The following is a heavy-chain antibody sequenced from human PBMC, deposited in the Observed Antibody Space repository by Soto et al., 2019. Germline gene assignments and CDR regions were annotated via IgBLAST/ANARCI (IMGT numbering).Heavy chain of an antibody. CDR3: ARDGYSYGSFDY. CDR2: INHSGRT. J-gene: IGHJ4*02. Sequence: QVQLQQWGAGLLKPSETLSLTCGVYGGSFSGYYWSWIHQPPGKGLEWIGEINHSGRTNYNPSLKSRVTISVDTSKSQFSLKLSSVTAADTAVYYCARDGYSYGSFDYWGQGTLVTVSS. CDR1: GGSFSGYY. V-gene: IGHV4-34*01. D-gene: IGHD5-18*01.